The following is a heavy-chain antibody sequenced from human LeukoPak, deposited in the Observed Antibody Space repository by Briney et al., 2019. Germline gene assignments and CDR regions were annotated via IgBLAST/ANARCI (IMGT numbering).Heavy chain of an antibody. CDR2: ISSSSSYI. Sequence: GGSLRLSCAASGFTFSSYGMNWVRQAPGQGLEWVSSISSSSSYIYHADSVKGRFTISRDNVKNSLYLQMNSLRAEDTAVYYCARAPRGTWNYDYWGQGTLVTVSS. CDR1: GFTFSSYG. V-gene: IGHV3-21*01. CDR3: ARAPRGTWNYDY. J-gene: IGHJ4*02. D-gene: IGHD1-7*01.